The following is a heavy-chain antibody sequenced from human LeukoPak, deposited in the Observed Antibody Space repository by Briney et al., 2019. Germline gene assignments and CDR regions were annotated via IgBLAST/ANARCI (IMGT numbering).Heavy chain of an antibody. CDR1: GFTFSSYW. CDR3: ASPPDLYCSSTSCSLRDY. D-gene: IGHD2-2*01. V-gene: IGHV3-74*01. CDR2: INSDGSST. Sequence: GGSLRLSCAASGFTFSSYWMHWVRQAPGKGLVWVSRINSDGSSTSYADSVKGRFTISRDNAKNTLYLQMNSLRAEDTAVYYCASPPDLYCSSTSCSLRDYWGQGTLVTVSS. J-gene: IGHJ4*02.